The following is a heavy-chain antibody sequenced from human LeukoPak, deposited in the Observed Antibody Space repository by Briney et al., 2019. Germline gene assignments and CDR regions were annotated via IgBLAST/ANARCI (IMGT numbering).Heavy chain of an antibody. CDR3: ARDRLGTWYYFVY. V-gene: IGHV3-48*03. J-gene: IGHJ4*02. D-gene: IGHD6-13*01. CDR2: ISSSGSTI. CDR1: GFTFSSYE. Sequence: GGSLRLSCAASGFTFSSYEMNWVRQAPGKGLEWVSYISSSGSTIYYADSVKGRFTISRDNAKNSLYLQMNSLRAEDTAVYYCARDRLGTWYYFVYWGQGTLVTVSS.